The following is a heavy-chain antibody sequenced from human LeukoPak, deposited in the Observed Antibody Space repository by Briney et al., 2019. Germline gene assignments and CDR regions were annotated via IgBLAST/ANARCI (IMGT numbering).Heavy chain of an antibody. V-gene: IGHV3-9*01. CDR1: GLTFDEYA. CDR3: VKDMGRGIADRYYYGMDV. Sequence: GGSLRLSCAASGLTFDEYAMHWVRQVPGKGLEWVAGISWKSGTAVYADSVKGRFTISRDNAKNSLYVQMNSLRVEDTAVYYCVKDMGRGIADRYYYGMDVWGQGTTVIVAS. D-gene: IGHD6-13*01. J-gene: IGHJ6*02. CDR2: ISWKSGTA.